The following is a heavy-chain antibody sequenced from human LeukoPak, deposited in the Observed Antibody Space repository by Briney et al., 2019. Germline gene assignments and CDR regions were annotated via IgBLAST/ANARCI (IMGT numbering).Heavy chain of an antibody. Sequence: ASVKVSCKASGYTFSGHYIHCVRQAPGQGLEWMGWINPNNGVIHFAQKFQGRVTMTRDTSISTVYMDLSGLGGDDTAVYYCARTQILDCWGQGTLVTVSS. J-gene: IGHJ4*02. CDR3: ARTQILDC. CDR2: INPNNGVI. CDR1: GYTFSGHY. V-gene: IGHV1-2*02.